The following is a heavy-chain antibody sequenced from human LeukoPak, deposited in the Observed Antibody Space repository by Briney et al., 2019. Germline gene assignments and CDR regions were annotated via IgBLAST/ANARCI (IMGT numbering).Heavy chain of an antibody. CDR3: ARESTEERPGC. Sequence: GGSLRLSCVASGLTFSSYWMSWVRQAPGKGLEWVANMDQDGSEENYVDSVKGRFTISRDDAKNSLYLQMSSLRAEDTAVYYCARESTEERPGCWGQGTLVTVSS. CDR1: GLTFSSYW. CDR2: MDQDGSEE. D-gene: IGHD1-1*01. V-gene: IGHV3-7*01. J-gene: IGHJ4*02.